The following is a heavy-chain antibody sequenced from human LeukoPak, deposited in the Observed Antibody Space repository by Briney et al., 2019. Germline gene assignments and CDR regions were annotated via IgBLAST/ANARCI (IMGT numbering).Heavy chain of an antibody. CDR2: ISAYNGNT. D-gene: IGHD6-19*01. CDR1: GYTFTSYG. CDR3: ARERGSSGWYQEDYFDY. Sequence: ASVTVSCKASGYTFTSYGISWVRQAPGQGLEWMGWISAYNGNTNYAQKLQGRVTMTTDTSTSTAYMELRSLRSDDTAVYYCARERGSSGWYQEDYFDYWGQGTLVTVSS. J-gene: IGHJ4*02. V-gene: IGHV1-18*01.